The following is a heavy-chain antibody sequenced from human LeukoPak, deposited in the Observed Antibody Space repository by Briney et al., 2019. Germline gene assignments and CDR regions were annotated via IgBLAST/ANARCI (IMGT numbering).Heavy chain of an antibody. CDR2: IKSKTDGGTT. Sequence: GGSLRLSCAASSFTFSNAWMNWVRQAPGKGLEWVGRIKSKTDGGTTDYAAPVKGRFTISRDDSKNTLYLQMNSLKTEDTAVYYCTTRNGDYSGMDVWGQGTTVTVSS. CDR1: SFTFSNAW. J-gene: IGHJ6*02. CDR3: TTRNGDYSGMDV. V-gene: IGHV3-15*07. D-gene: IGHD4-17*01.